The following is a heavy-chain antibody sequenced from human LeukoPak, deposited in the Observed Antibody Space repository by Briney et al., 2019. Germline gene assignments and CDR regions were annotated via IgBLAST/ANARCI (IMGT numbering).Heavy chain of an antibody. CDR2: IIPILGIA. D-gene: IGHD2-2*01. Sequence: ASVTVSCKASGGTFSIYAISWVRQAPGQGLEWMGRIIPILGIANYAQKFQGRVTITADKSTSTAYMELSSLRSEDTAVYYCARADRTSCGDYWGQGTLVTVSS. CDR1: GGTFSIYA. V-gene: IGHV1-69*04. CDR3: ARADRTSCGDY. J-gene: IGHJ4*02.